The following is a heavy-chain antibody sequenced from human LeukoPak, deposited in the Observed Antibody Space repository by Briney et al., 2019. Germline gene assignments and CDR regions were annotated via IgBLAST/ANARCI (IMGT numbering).Heavy chain of an antibody. V-gene: IGHV4-59*01. CDR3: ARETGYYYDSSGFLKTPCYFDY. Sequence: SETLSLTCTVSGGSISSYYWSWIRQPPGKGLEWIGYIYYSGSTNYNPSLKSRVTISVDTSKNQFSLKLSSVTAADTAVYYCARETGYYYDSSGFLKTPCYFDYWGQGTLVTVSS. J-gene: IGHJ4*02. CDR2: IYYSGST. D-gene: IGHD3-22*01. CDR1: GGSISSYY.